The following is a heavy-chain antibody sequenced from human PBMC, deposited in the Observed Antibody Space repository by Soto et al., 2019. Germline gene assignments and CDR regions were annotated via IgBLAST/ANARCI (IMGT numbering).Heavy chain of an antibody. CDR1: GGSISSSSYY. Sequence: QLQLQESGPGLVKPSETLSLTCTVSGGSISSSSYYWGWIRQPPGKGLEWIGSIYYSGSTYYNPSLKSRVPISVDTSNNQFSLKLSSVTAADTAVYYCAGHGGIAAAGTIGYWGQGTLVTVSS. CDR2: IYYSGST. J-gene: IGHJ4*02. D-gene: IGHD6-13*01. CDR3: AGHGGIAAAGTIGY. V-gene: IGHV4-39*01.